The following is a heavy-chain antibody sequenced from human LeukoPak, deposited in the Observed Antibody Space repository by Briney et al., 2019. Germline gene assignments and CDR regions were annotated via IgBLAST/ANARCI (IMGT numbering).Heavy chain of an antibody. V-gene: IGHV3-9*01. CDR1: GFTFDDSA. J-gene: IGHJ6*02. CDR2: INWSSGII. D-gene: IGHD1-1*01. Sequence: GGSLRLSCAASGFTFDDSAMHWVRQVTGKGLEWVSGINWSSGIIGYADSVKGRFTISRDNAKTSLHLQMNSLRAEDTAVYYCARATTAPGGMDVWGQGTTVTVSS. CDR3: ARATTAPGGMDV.